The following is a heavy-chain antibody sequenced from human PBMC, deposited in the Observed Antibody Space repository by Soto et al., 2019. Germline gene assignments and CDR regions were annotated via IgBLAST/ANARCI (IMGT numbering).Heavy chain of an antibody. J-gene: IGHJ5*02. Sequence: ASVKVSCKASGYSFTNNDVSGVRQSTGQGLEWMGWMNPGSGDTGYAQKFQGRVTMTRDISIATAYMELSSLRSDGTAIYYCARMETFGSLNWFDPWGQGTLVTVSS. D-gene: IGHD3-16*01. CDR2: MNPGSGDT. V-gene: IGHV1-8*01. CDR1: GYSFTNND. CDR3: ARMETFGSLNWFDP.